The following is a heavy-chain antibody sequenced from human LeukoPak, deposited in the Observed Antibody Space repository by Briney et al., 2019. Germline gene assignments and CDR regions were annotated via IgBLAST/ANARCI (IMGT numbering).Heavy chain of an antibody. CDR3: ARLSYYYDST. Sequence: SENLSLTCTVSGGSISSGSYYWSWIRQPAGKGLEWIGRIHTSGSTNQNPSLKSRVTISVDTSKNQFFLKLSSVTAADTAVYYCARLSYYYDSTWGQGTLVTVSS. D-gene: IGHD3-22*01. J-gene: IGHJ5*02. CDR2: IHTSGST. CDR1: GGSISSGSYY. V-gene: IGHV4-61*02.